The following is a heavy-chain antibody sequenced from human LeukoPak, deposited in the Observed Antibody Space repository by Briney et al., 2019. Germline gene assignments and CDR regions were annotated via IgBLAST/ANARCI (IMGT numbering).Heavy chain of an antibody. CDR1: GITFSSYG. V-gene: IGHV3-33*01. CDR3: ARGLAVAEGYFDH. CDR2: IWYDGSKK. J-gene: IGHJ4*02. Sequence: GGSLRLSCEASGITFSSYGMHWVRQAPGKGLEWVAVIWYDGSKKFYADSVKGRFTISRDNSKNTLYLQMNSLRVEDTAVYYCARGLAVAEGYFDHWGQETLVTVSS. D-gene: IGHD6-19*01.